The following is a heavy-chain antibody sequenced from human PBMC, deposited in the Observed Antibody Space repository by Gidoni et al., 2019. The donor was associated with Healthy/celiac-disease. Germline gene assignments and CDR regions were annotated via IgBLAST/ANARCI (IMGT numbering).Heavy chain of an antibody. CDR2: ISYDGSNK. D-gene: IGHD5-18*01. CDR1: GFTFSSYA. Sequence: QVQLVESGGGVVQPGRSLRLSCAASGFTFSSYAMHWVRQAPGKGLEWVAVISYDGSNKYYADSVKGRFTISRDNSKNTLYLQMNSLRAEDTAVYYCARDIYSYGYCDYWGQGTLVTVSS. V-gene: IGHV3-30-3*01. CDR3: ARDIYSYGYCDY. J-gene: IGHJ4*02.